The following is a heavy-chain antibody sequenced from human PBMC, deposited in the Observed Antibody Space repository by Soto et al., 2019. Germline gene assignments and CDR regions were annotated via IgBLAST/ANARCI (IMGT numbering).Heavy chain of an antibody. CDR1: GYTFTSYA. Sequence: ASVKASCKASGYTFTSYAMHWVRQAPGQRLEWMGWINAGNGNTKYSQKFQGRVTITRDTSASTAYMELSSLRSEDTAVYYCARDTLYDSSGYYYVGYNWFDPWGQGTLVTVSS. J-gene: IGHJ5*02. CDR3: ARDTLYDSSGYYYVGYNWFDP. V-gene: IGHV1-3*01. CDR2: INAGNGNT. D-gene: IGHD3-22*01.